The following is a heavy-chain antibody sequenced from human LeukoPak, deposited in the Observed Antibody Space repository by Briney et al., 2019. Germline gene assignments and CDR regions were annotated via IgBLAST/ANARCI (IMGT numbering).Heavy chain of an antibody. D-gene: IGHD1-26*01. CDR1: GFTFNSYA. J-gene: IGHJ4*02. CDR2: ISGSGGST. V-gene: IGHV3-23*01. Sequence: GETLRLSCAASGFTFNSYAMSWVRQAPGKGLEWVSAISGSGGSTYYADSVKGRFTISRDKSKNTLYLQTNSLRAEDTAVYYCAKGDTTWELPHDYWGQGTLVTVSS. CDR3: AKGDTTWELPHDY.